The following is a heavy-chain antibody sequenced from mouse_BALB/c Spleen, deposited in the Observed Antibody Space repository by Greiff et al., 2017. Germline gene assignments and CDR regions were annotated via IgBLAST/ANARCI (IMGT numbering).Heavy chain of an antibody. D-gene: IGHD2-10*02. CDR2: INPSTGYT. V-gene: IGHV1-7*01. J-gene: IGHJ3*01. CDR3: ARSKYGNWFAY. Sequence: VKLVESGAELAKPGASVKMSCKASGYTFTSYWMHWVKQRPGQGLEWIGYINPSTGYTEYNQKFKDKATLTADKSSSTAYMQLSSLTSEDSAVYYCARSKYGNWFAYWGQGTLVTVSA. CDR1: GYTFTSYW.